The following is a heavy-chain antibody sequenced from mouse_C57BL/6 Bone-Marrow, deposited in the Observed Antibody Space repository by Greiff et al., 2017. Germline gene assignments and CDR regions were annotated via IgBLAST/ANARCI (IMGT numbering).Heavy chain of an antibody. J-gene: IGHJ4*01. CDR2: VYPYNGGT. Sequence: EVQLVESGPVLVKPGPSVKISCKASGFTFTDYYMHWVKQSHGKSLEWIGLVYPYNGGTSYNQKFKGKATLTVDTSSSTAYMELNSLTSEDSAVYYCARAMVTTDYYAMDYWGQGTSVTVSS. CDR3: ARAMVTTDYYAMDY. D-gene: IGHD2-2*01. V-gene: IGHV1-36*01. CDR1: GFTFTDYY.